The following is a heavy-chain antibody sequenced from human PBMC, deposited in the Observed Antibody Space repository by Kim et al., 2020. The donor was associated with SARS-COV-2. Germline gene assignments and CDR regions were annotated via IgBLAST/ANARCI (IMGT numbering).Heavy chain of an antibody. CDR3: ARDRSYYDSSGYYTHYYGMDV. Sequence: GGSLRLSCAASGFTFRSYGMHWVRQAPGKGLEWVAVIRYDGSNKYYADSVKGRFSISRDNSKNTLYLQMNSLRAEDMAVYYCARDRSYYDSSGYYTHYYGMDVWGQGTTVTVSS. CDR2: IRYDGSNK. D-gene: IGHD3-22*01. CDR1: GFTFRSYG. V-gene: IGHV3-33*01. J-gene: IGHJ6*02.